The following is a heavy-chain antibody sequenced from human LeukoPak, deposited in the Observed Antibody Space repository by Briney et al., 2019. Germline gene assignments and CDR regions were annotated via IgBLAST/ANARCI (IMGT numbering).Heavy chain of an antibody. CDR1: GFTFSSYA. V-gene: IGHV3-23*01. CDR3: AKDLIMGLRYFDWNDY. J-gene: IGHJ4*02. D-gene: IGHD3-9*01. Sequence: GGSLRLSCAASGFTFSSYAMSWVRQAPGKGLEWVSAISGSGGSTYYADSVKGRFTISRDNSKNTLYLQMNSLRAEDSAVYYCAKDLIMGLRYFDWNDYWGQGTLVTVSS. CDR2: ISGSGGST.